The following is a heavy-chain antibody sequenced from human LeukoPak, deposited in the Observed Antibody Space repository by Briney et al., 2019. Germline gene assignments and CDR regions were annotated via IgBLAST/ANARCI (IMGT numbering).Heavy chain of an antibody. CDR1: GFTFTSSA. CDR3: ATEGNYYDSSGYYYRYFDY. V-gene: IGHV1-58*02. Sequence: SVKVSCKASGFTFTSSAMQWVRQARGQRLEWIGWIVVGSGNTNYAQKFQERVTITRDMSTSTAYMELSRLRSDDTAVYYCATEGNYYDSSGYYYRYFDYWGQGTLVTVSS. J-gene: IGHJ4*02. CDR2: IVVGSGNT. D-gene: IGHD3-22*01.